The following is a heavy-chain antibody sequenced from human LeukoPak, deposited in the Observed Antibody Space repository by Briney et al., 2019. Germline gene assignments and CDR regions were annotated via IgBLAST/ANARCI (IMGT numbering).Heavy chain of an antibody. CDR1: GGSISSYY. D-gene: IGHD3-10*01. CDR2: IYYSGST. Sequence: SETLSLTCTVSGGSISSYYWSWIRQPPGKGLEWIGYIYYSGSTNYNPSLKSRVTISVDTSKNQFSLKLSSVTAADTAVYYCAGSGTPVPFDYWGQGTLVTVSS. CDR3: AGSGTPVPFDY. V-gene: IGHV4-59*01. J-gene: IGHJ4*02.